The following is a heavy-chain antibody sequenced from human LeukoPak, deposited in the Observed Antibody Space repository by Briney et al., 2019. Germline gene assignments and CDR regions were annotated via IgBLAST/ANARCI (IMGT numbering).Heavy chain of an antibody. CDR1: GFTFSSYA. V-gene: IGHV3-23*01. CDR3: AKGDYYDSSGYY. D-gene: IGHD3-22*01. J-gene: IGHJ4*02. Sequence: PGGSLGLSCAASGFTFSSYAMSWVRQAPGKGLEWVSAISGSGGSTYYADSVKGRFTISRDNSKNTLYLQMNSLRAEDTAVYYCAKGDYYDSSGYYWGQGTLVTVSS. CDR2: ISGSGGST.